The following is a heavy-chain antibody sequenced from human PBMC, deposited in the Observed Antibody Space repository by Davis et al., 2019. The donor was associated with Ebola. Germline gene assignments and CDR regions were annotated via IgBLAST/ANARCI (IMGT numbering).Heavy chain of an antibody. J-gene: IGHJ6*02. Sequence: SVKVSCKASGGTFSSYAISWVRQAPGQGLEWMGGIIPIFGTANYAQKFQGRVTITADESTSTAYMELSSLRSEDTAVYYCARAKGLLWFRPDYYYGMDVWGQGTTVTVSS. V-gene: IGHV1-69*13. CDR2: IIPIFGTA. CDR1: GGTFSSYA. D-gene: IGHD3-10*01. CDR3: ARAKGLLWFRPDYYYGMDV.